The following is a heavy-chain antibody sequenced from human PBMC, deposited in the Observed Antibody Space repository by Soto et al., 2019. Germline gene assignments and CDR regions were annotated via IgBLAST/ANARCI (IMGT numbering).Heavy chain of an antibody. CDR3: GAVAGIGGGYYYYYMDV. CDR1: GFTFSSYA. J-gene: IGHJ6*03. V-gene: IGHV3-23*01. D-gene: IGHD6-19*01. CDR2: ISGSGDTT. Sequence: EVQLLESGGGLVQPGGTLRLSCVASGFTFSSYAMSWVRQAPGRGLEWVSAISGSGDTTYYANSMKGRFTISRDNSRNTVFLQMNSLRAEDTAVYYCGAVAGIGGGYYYYYMDVWGKGTTVTVSS.